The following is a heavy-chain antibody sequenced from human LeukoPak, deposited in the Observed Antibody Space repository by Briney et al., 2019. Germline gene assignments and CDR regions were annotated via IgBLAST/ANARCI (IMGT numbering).Heavy chain of an antibody. J-gene: IGHJ4*02. D-gene: IGHD6-19*01. CDR1: GFTFSSYP. V-gene: IGHV3-23*01. CDR3: SKGYSSGWDVRGYFDY. Sequence: GGSLRLYCSASGFTFSSYPMSWVRQAPGKGLEWVSALSGSGGSTYYADSVKGRFTISRDNSKNTLYLQMNSLRAEDTAVYYCSKGYSSGWDVRGYFDYWGQGTLVTVSS. CDR2: LSGSGGST.